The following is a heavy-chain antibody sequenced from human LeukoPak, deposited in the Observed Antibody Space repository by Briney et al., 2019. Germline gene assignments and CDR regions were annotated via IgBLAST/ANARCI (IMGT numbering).Heavy chain of an antibody. Sequence: PSETLSLTCTVSGYSISSGYYWVWIRQPPGKGLEWIGSIYQRGSTYYNPSLKSRVTTSADMSKNQFSLKLSSVTAADTAVYYCARDRELSYSDTSGYWYFDLWGRGTLVTVSS. J-gene: IGHJ2*01. CDR3: ARDRELSYSDTSGYWYFDL. CDR2: IYQRGST. CDR1: GYSISSGYY. V-gene: IGHV4-38-2*02. D-gene: IGHD3-22*01.